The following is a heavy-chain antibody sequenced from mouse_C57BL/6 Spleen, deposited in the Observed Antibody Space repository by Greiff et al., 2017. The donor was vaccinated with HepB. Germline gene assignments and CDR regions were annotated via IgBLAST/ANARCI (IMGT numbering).Heavy chain of an antibody. V-gene: IGHV1-69*01. CDR2: LDPSDSYT. Sequence: QVQLQQPGAELVMPGASVKLSCKASGYTFTSYWMHWVKQRPGQGLEWIGELDPSDSYTNYNQKFKGKSTLTVDKSSSTAYMQLSSLTSEDSAVYYCARRGLLPLYYAMDYWGQGTSVTVSS. J-gene: IGHJ4*01. CDR3: ARRGLLPLYYAMDY. CDR1: GYTFTSYW. D-gene: IGHD2-3*01.